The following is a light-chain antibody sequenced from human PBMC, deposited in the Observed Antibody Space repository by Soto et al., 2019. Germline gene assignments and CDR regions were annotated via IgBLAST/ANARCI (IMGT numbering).Light chain of an antibody. J-gene: IGLJ1*01. Sequence: QSVLTQPPSASGTPGQRVAISCSGSSSNIGSNYVYWYQQLPGTAPKLLIYRNNQRPSGVPDRFSGSKSGTSASLAISGLRSEDEADYYCAAWDASLSGYVFGTGTKVTV. CDR2: RNN. CDR3: AAWDASLSGYV. V-gene: IGLV1-47*01. CDR1: SSNIGSNY.